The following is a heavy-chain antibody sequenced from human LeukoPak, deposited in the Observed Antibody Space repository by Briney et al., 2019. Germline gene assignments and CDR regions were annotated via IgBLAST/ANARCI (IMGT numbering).Heavy chain of an antibody. Sequence: SETLSLTCAVYGGSITGYYWSWIRQTPGRGLGWVGEIHYTGATSYNPSLKSRATISTDTYTSQFSLRLSSVSAADTAVYYCARGNILTGYCFDFWGQGALVTVSS. CDR3: ARGNILTGYCFDF. V-gene: IGHV4-34*01. CDR1: GGSITGYY. J-gene: IGHJ4*02. CDR2: IHYTGAT. D-gene: IGHD3-9*01.